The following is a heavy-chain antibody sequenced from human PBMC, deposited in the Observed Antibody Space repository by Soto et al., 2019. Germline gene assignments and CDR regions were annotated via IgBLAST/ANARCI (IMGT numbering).Heavy chain of an antibody. CDR3: VRDRHYDSSGYYWDYYYYGMDV. V-gene: IGHV1-18*01. D-gene: IGHD3-22*01. J-gene: IGHJ6*02. Sequence: ASVKVSCKASGYTFTSYGISWVRQAPGQGLEWMGWISAYNGNTNYAQKLQGRVTMTTDTSTSTAYMELRSLRSDDTAVHYCVRDRHYDSSGYYWDYYYYGMDVWGQGTTVTVSS. CDR1: GYTFTSYG. CDR2: ISAYNGNT.